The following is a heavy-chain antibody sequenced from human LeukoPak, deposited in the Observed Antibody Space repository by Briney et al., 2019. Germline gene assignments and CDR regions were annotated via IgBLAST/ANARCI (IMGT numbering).Heavy chain of an antibody. J-gene: IGHJ4*02. CDR1: GFTFSTFA. CDR2: IGSSGSGT. CDR3: GRHAYGGSPPLS. V-gene: IGHV3-23*01. Sequence: GGSLRLSCAASGFTFSTFAMSWVRQPPGKGLEWVSGIGSSGSGTLHADSVKGRFTISRDNSKNTVYLQMNNLRAEDTALYYCGRHAYGGSPPLSWGQGALVTVSS. D-gene: IGHD3-10*01.